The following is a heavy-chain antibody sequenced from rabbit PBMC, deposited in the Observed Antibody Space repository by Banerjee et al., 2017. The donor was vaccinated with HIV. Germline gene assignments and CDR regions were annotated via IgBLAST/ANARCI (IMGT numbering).Heavy chain of an antibody. CDR1: GIDFSNYYY. J-gene: IGHJ3*01. D-gene: IGHD2-1*01. CDR2: IYTGDGVT. CDR3: AREDDDYGDTRLDL. V-gene: IGHV1S45*01. Sequence: QQQLEESGGGLVKPGGTLTLTCKASGIDFSNYYYMCWVRQAPGKGLEWIACIYTGDGVTYYASWAKGRFTISKTSSTTVTLQMTSLTAADTATYFCAREDDDYGDTRLDLWGQGTLVTVS.